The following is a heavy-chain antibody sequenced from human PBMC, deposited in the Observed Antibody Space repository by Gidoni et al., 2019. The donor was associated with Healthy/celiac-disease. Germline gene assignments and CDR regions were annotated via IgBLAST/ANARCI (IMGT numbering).Heavy chain of an antibody. D-gene: IGHD3-22*01. Sequence: QVQLQQWGAGLLKPSETLSLTCAVYGGSFSGYYWSWIRQPPGKGLEWIGEINHSGSTNYNPSLKSRVTISVDTSKNQFSLKLSSVTAADTAVYYCARDGNYDSRVDYWGQETLVTVSS. V-gene: IGHV4-34*01. CDR1: GGSFSGYY. CDR3: ARDGNYDSRVDY. CDR2: INHSGST. J-gene: IGHJ4*02.